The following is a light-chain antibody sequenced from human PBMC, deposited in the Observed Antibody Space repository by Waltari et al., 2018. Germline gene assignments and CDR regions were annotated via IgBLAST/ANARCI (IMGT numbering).Light chain of an antibody. Sequence: QSALTQPASVSGSPGQSITITCTGPSNAVVSYDCLSCYQHHPGKVPQLLIYDVHNRPSGASDRFSGSKSGNTASLTISGLQAGDEADYYCASKTNNAAVLFGGGTKVTVL. CDR1: SNAVVSYDC. J-gene: IGLJ3*02. CDR2: DVH. V-gene: IGLV2-14*03. CDR3: ASKTNNAAVL.